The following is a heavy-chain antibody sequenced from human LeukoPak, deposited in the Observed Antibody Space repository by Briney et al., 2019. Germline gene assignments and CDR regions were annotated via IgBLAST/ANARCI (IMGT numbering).Heavy chain of an antibody. CDR2: ISYDGSNK. D-gene: IGHD2-15*01. CDR1: GFTFSSYG. V-gene: IGHV3-30*18. CDR3: AKVGVSGGHFDY. Sequence: PGGSLCLSRAPSGFTFSSYGMQWVRQAPGKGLEWVAVISYDGSNKYYAASVKGRFTISRDNSKNTLYLQMNSLTAEDTAVYYCAKVGVSGGHFDYWGQGTLVTVPA. J-gene: IGHJ4*02.